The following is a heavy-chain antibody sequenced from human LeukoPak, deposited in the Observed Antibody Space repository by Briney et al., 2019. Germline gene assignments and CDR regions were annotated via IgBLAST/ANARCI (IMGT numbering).Heavy chain of an antibody. V-gene: IGHV3-23*01. CDR1: GFTFSSYA. D-gene: IGHD6-13*01. CDR3: AKEAVAAAGPFDY. Sequence: PSGTLTLSCAVSGFTFSSYAMYWVRHAQAPGQERVSSISGSGGCRYYADSVKGRFTISRDNSKSTLYLQMNSLRAEDTAIYYCAKEAVAAAGPFDYWGQGTLVTVSS. J-gene: IGHJ4*02. CDR2: ISGSGGCR.